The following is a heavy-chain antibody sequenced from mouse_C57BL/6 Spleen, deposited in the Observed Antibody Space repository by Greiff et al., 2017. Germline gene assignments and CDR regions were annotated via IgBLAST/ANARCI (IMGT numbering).Heavy chain of an antibody. Sequence: VQLQQSGAELARPGASVKLSCKASGYTFTSFGISWVTQRTGQGLEWIGEIYPRSGNTYYNEPFKGKATLTADKSSSTAYMDLRSLTSEDSAVYFCSIYNYDSYYYAMDYGGQRTSITGSS. J-gene: IGHJ4*01. CDR3: SIYNYDSYYYAMDY. CDR1: GYTFTSFG. CDR2: IYPRSGNT. V-gene: IGHV1-81*01. D-gene: IGHD2-12*01.